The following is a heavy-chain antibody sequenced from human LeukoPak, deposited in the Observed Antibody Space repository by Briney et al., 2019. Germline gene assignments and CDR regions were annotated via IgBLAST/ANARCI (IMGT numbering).Heavy chain of an antibody. CDR1: GRSFSGYY. V-gene: IGHV4-34*01. J-gene: IGHJ4*02. D-gene: IGHD3-3*01. CDR2: INHSGST. CDR3: ARSRRRDFWSGYPHYFDY. Sequence: PSETLSLTCAVYGRSFSGYYWSWIRQPPGKGLEWIGEINHSGSTNYNPSLKSRVTISVDTSKNQFSLKLSSVTAADTAVYYCARSRRRDFWSGYPHYFDYWGQGTLVTVSS.